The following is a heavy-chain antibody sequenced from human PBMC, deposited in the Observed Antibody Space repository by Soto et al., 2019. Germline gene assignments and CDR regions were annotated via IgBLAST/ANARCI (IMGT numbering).Heavy chain of an antibody. CDR1: GYTFTGYY. J-gene: IGHJ4*02. CDR3: ARGAYDFWTTYYTDFDF. CDR2: INPNTGGT. V-gene: IGHV1-2*02. D-gene: IGHD3-3*01. Sequence: ASVKVSCKASGYTFTGYYLHWVRQAPGHGLEWMGWINPNTGGTNYAQKFQDRVTMTRDRSISTAYTELSSLRSDDTAVFYCARGAYDFWTTYYTDFDFWGQGTVVTVSS.